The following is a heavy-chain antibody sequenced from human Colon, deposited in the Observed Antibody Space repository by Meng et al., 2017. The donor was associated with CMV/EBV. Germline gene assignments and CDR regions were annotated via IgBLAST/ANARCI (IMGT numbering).Heavy chain of an antibody. J-gene: IGHJ4*02. CDR3: VRGGLADEFDF. V-gene: IGHV3-20*01. CDR2: LDWDGMST. Sequence: LSCAASGFTCDDYGMGWVRRVPGKGLEWVSGLDWDGMSTDYGDSVKGRFSISRDNARNALFLQMNSLRVEDTALYDCVRGGLADEFDFWGQGALVTVSS. CDR1: GFTCDDYG.